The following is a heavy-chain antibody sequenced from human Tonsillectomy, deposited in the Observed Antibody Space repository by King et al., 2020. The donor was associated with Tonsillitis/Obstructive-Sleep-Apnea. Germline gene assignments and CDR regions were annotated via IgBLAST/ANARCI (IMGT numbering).Heavy chain of an antibody. CDR2: IYYSGST. V-gene: IGHV4-59*01. D-gene: IGHD3-10*01. CDR1: GGSISSYY. J-gene: IGHJ5*02. Sequence: QLQESGPGLVKPSETLSLTCTVSGGSISSYYWSWIRQPPGKGLEWIGYIYYSGSTNYNPSLKSRVTISVDTSKNQFSLKLSSVTAADTAVYYCARDRGFGELGWFDPWGQGTLVTVSS. CDR3: ARDRGFGELGWFDP.